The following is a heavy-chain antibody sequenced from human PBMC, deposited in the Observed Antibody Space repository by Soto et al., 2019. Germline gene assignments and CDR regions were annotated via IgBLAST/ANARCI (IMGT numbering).Heavy chain of an antibody. Sequence: SETLSLTCAVSGGSFRGFYWTWIRQSPGKGLEWLGDINHVGITNYNPSLKSRVSIPVDTSKSQFSLKLSSVTAADTAVYYCARANDLWGGRQQTIDSWGPGTLVTVYS. J-gene: IGHJ4*02. D-gene: IGHD2-15*01. CDR1: GGSFRGFY. V-gene: IGHV4-34*01. CDR3: ARANDLWGGRQQTIDS. CDR2: INHVGIT.